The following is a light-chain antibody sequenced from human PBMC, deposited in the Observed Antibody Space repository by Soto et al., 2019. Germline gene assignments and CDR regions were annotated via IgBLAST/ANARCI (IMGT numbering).Light chain of an antibody. V-gene: IGLV2-14*01. J-gene: IGLJ1*01. CDR1: SSDVGRYDY. CDR2: EVS. CDR3: SSYSYSTTRV. Sequence: QSALTQPASVSGSPGQSITISCTGTSSDVGRYDYVSWYQQHPGKAPKLMIYEVSNRPSGVYDRFSGSKSGNTASLTISGLQAEDEADYYCSSYSYSTTRVFGSGNKLTVL.